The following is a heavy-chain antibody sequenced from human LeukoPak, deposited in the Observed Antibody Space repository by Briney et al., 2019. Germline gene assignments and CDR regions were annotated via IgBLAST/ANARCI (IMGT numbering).Heavy chain of an antibody. Sequence: ASVKVSCKASGYTFTSYGISWVRQAPGQGLEWMGIINPSGGSTSYAQKFQGRVTMTRDTSTSTVYMELSSLRSEDTAVYYCATISYDSSGYSPNFDYWGQGTLVTVSS. CDR3: ATISYDSSGYSPNFDY. CDR1: GYTFTSYG. D-gene: IGHD3-22*01. J-gene: IGHJ4*02. V-gene: IGHV1-46*01. CDR2: INPSGGST.